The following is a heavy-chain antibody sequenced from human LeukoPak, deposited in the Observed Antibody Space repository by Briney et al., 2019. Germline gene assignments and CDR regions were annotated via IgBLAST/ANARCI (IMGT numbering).Heavy chain of an antibody. J-gene: IGHJ4*02. CDR1: GGSISSSSYY. Sequence: SETLSLTCTVSGGSISSSSYYWGWIRQPPGKGLEWIGSIYYSGSTYYNPSLKSRVTISVDTSKNQFSLKLSSVTAADTAVYYCARGTLYSGWSYYFDYWGQGSQVTVSS. V-gene: IGHV4-39*07. CDR3: ARGTLYSGWSYYFDY. CDR2: IYYSGST. D-gene: IGHD6-19*01.